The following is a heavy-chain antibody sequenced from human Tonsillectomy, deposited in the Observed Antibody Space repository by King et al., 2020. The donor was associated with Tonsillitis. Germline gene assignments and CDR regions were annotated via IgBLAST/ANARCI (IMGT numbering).Heavy chain of an antibody. V-gene: IGHV3-48*03. CDR3: AREGIDYYDSSGYYRVDAFDI. CDR2: MSSSCSTI. D-gene: IGHD3-22*01. CDR1: GFTFSSYE. J-gene: IGHJ3*02. Sequence: VQLVESGGGLVQPGGSLRLSCAASGFTFSSYEMNWVRQAPGKGLEWVSYMSSSCSTIYYADSVKGRFTISRDNAKNSLYLQMNSLRAEDTAVYYCAREGIDYYDSSGYYRVDAFDIWGQGTMVTVSS.